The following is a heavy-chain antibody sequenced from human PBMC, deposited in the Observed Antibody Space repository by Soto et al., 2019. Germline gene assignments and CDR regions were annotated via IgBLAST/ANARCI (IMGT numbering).Heavy chain of an antibody. D-gene: IGHD3-22*01. Sequence: ASVKVSCKASGYTFTSYGISWVRQAPGQGLEWMGWISAYSANTNYAQKLQGRVTMTTDTSTSTAYMEMRSLRYDDTAVYYCVRDRRDNGGYYYAYWGQGTLVTVSS. V-gene: IGHV1-18*01. CDR1: GYTFTSYG. CDR2: ISAYSANT. J-gene: IGHJ4*02. CDR3: VRDRRDNGGYYYAY.